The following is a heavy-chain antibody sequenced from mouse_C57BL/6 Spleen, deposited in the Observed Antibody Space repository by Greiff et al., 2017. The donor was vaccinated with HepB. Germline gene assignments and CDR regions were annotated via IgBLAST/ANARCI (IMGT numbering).Heavy chain of an antibody. CDR3: ARDYSNYGRDWYFDV. V-gene: IGHV1-55*01. CDR2: IYPGSGST. J-gene: IGHJ1*03. Sequence: QVQLQQPGAELVKPGASVKMSCKASGYTFTSYWITWVKQRPGQGLEWIGDIYPGSGSTNYNEKFKSKATLTVDTSSSTAYMQLSSLTSEDSAVYYCARDYSNYGRDWYFDVWGTGTTVTVSS. D-gene: IGHD2-5*01. CDR1: GYTFTSYW.